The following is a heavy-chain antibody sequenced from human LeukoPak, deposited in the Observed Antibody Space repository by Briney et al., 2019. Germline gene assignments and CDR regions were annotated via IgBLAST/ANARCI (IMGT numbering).Heavy chain of an antibody. Sequence: PGGSLRLSCAASGFTFSSYAMSWVRQAPGKGLEWVSAISGSGGSTYYADSVKGRFTISRDNSKNTLYLQMNSLRAEDTAVYYCAKDYGDHYYYYYYMDVWGKGTTVTVSS. V-gene: IGHV3-23*01. D-gene: IGHD4-17*01. CDR3: AKDYGDHYYYYYYMDV. J-gene: IGHJ6*03. CDR1: GFTFSSYA. CDR2: ISGSGGST.